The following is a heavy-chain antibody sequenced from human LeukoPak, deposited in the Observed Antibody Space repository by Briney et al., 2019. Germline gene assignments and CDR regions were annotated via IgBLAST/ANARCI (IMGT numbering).Heavy chain of an antibody. D-gene: IGHD3-10*01. CDR1: GFTFSSCG. CDR2: ISYDGSNK. V-gene: IGHV3-30*18. CDR3: AKGRYTGSSFFDY. Sequence: GRPLRLSCAASGFTFSSCGMHWVRQAPGKGLEWVALISYDGSNKYYSDSVKGRFTISRDNSKNTLYLQMNSLRPEDTAVYYCAKGRYTGSSFFDYWGQGTLVTVSS. J-gene: IGHJ4*02.